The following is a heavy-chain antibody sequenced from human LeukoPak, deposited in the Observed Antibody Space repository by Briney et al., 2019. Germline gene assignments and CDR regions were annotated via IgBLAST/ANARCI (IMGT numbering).Heavy chain of an antibody. CDR2: ISAYNGNT. J-gene: IGHJ6*02. CDR3: ARAGPTKDYYYGMDV. CDR1: GYTFTSYG. Sequence: ASVKVSCKASGYTFTSYGISWVRQAPGQGLEWMGWISAYNGNTNYAQKLQGRVTMTTDTSTSTAYMELRSLRSDDTAVYYCARAGPTKDYYYGMDVWGQGTTVTVSS. V-gene: IGHV1-18*01. D-gene: IGHD1-1*01.